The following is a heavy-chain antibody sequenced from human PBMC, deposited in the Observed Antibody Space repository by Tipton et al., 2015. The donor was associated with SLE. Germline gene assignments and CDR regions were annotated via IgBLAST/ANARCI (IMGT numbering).Heavy chain of an antibody. D-gene: IGHD3-3*01. Sequence: RSLRLSCAASGFTFSSYAMHWVRQAPGKGLEWVAVISYDGSNKYYADSVKGRFTISRDNSKNTLYLQMNSLRAEDTAVYYCARVRPPLSIFGVVKGTDYYYMDVWGKGTTVTVSS. CDR3: ARVRPPLSIFGVVKGTDYYYMDV. CDR1: GFTFSSYA. J-gene: IGHJ6*03. V-gene: IGHV3-30*04. CDR2: ISYDGSNK.